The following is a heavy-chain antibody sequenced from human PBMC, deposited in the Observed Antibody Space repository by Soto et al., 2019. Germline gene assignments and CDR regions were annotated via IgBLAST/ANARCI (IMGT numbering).Heavy chain of an antibody. V-gene: IGHV1-69*01. CDR1: GGTFSSYA. J-gene: IGHJ6*02. CDR2: IIPIFGTA. D-gene: IGHD6-6*01. CDR3: AREAGGSGDRIAARPYYYYYYGMDV. Sequence: QVQLVQSGAEVKKPGSSVKVSCKASGGTFSSYAISWVRQAPGQGLEWMGGIIPIFGTANYAQKFQGRVTITADESTSTAYMELSSLRSEDTAVYYCAREAGGSGDRIAARPYYYYYYGMDVWGQGTTVTVSS.